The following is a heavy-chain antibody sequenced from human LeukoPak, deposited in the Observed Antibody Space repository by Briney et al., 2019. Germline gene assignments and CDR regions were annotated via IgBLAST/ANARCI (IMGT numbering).Heavy chain of an antibody. V-gene: IGHV3-7*01. Sequence: GGSLRLSCSASGFTLSNYWMSWVRQAPGKGLEWVANIHQDGISKYYVDSVKGRFTISRDNAKNSLYLQMNSLRAEDTAVYYCARVELAPYYYYMDVWGKGTTVTVSS. CDR2: IHQDGISK. D-gene: IGHD1-7*01. CDR1: GFTLSNYW. J-gene: IGHJ6*03. CDR3: ARVELAPYYYYMDV.